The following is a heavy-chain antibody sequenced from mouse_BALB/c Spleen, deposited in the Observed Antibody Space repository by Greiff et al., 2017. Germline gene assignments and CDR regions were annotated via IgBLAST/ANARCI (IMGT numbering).Heavy chain of an antibody. CDR3: ARSYYYGSSSWFAY. CDR1: GFDFSRYW. J-gene: IGHJ3*01. D-gene: IGHD1-1*01. CDR2: INPDSSTI. V-gene: IGHV4-1*02. Sequence: EVKLMESGGGLVQPGGSLKLSCAASGFDFSRYWMSWVRQAPGKGLEWIGEINPDSSTINYTPSLKDKFIISRDNAKNTLYLQMSKVRSEDTALYYCARSYYYGSSSWFAYWGQGTLVTVSA.